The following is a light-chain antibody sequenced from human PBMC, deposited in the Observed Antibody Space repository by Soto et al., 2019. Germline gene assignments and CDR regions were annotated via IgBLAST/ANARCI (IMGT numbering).Light chain of an antibody. CDR2: GIS. CDR1: QSVLNNY. CDR3: QQFGTSPWT. V-gene: IGKV3-20*01. Sequence: GVKMSPGTLSLTPGERATLSCRASQSVLNNYLAWFQQRPGQAPRLLIYGISNRPAGIPDRFSGSGSGTDFTLTISRLEPEDFAVYYCQQFGTSPWTFGQRTNVDIK. J-gene: IGKJ1*01.